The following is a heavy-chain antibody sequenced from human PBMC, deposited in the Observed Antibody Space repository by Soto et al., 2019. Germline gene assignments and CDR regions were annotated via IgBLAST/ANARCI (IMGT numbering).Heavy chain of an antibody. Sequence: QLRLLESGPGVVKPAETLSLTCTVSGGSISTTFYYWGWIRQSPGKGLEWLGTVFYNGKTFYSPSLHSRSAISVDTSENQFSLRLTSVTAADTAVYYCARHPINDDNYPAEVNFWGQGTLVTVSS. D-gene: IGHD1-1*01. V-gene: IGHV4-39*01. CDR3: ARHPINDDNYPAEVNF. J-gene: IGHJ1*01. CDR1: GGSISTTFYY. CDR2: VFYNGKT.